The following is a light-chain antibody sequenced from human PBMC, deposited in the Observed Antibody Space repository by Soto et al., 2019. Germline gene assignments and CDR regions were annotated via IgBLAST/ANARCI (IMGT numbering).Light chain of an antibody. Sequence: QSALTQPASVSGSPGQSITIFCIGTSSDVGGYDYVSWYQQHPGKAPKLMIYEVRNRPSGVSNRFSGSKSDNTASLTISGLQAEDEADYYCCSYAGSDNWAFGGGTKVTVL. V-gene: IGLV2-14*03. CDR2: EVR. J-gene: IGLJ3*02. CDR3: CSYAGSDNWA. CDR1: SSDVGGYDY.